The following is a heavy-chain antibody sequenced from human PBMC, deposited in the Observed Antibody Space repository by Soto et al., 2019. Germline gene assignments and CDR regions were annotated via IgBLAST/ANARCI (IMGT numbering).Heavy chain of an antibody. CDR1: GFTFSSYA. Sequence: AGGSLRLSCAASGFTFSSYAMHWVRQAPGKGLEWVAVISYDGSNKYYADSVKGRFTISRDNSKNTLYLQMNSLRAEDTAVYYCARDMGIAADSYYFYGMDGWGQGTMVTVAS. CDR2: ISYDGSNK. V-gene: IGHV3-30-3*01. J-gene: IGHJ6*02. D-gene: IGHD6-13*01. CDR3: ARDMGIAADSYYFYGMDG.